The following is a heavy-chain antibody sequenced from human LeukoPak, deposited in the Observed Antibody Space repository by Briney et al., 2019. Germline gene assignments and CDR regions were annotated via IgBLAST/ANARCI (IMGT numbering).Heavy chain of an antibody. CDR1: GFTSGTYS. CDR2: ITSGSSLI. CDR3: ARDSSGWSRDY. D-gene: IGHD6-19*01. V-gene: IGHV3-21*01. J-gene: IGHJ4*02. Sequence: GGSLRLSCAASGFTSGTYSMSWVRQAPGKGLEWVSTITSGSSLIYYADSVKGRFTSSRDNAKNSLCLQMNSLRAEDTAVYYCARDSSGWSRDYWGQGTLVTVSS.